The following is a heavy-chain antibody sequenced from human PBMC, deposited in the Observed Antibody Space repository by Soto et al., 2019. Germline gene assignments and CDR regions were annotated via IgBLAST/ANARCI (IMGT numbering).Heavy chain of an antibody. CDR2: MNPNSGNT. CDR1: GYTFTSYD. V-gene: IGHV1-8*01. CDR3: AGEGTVRGVDY. J-gene: IGHJ4*02. Sequence: QVQLVQSGAEVKKPGASVRVSCKASGYTFTSYDINWVRQATGQGLEWMGWMNPNSGNTGYAQKIQGRVNMTRNTAISRAYMELSSLRSEEKAVYYSAGEGTVRGVDYWGQGTLVTVSS. D-gene: IGHD3-10*02.